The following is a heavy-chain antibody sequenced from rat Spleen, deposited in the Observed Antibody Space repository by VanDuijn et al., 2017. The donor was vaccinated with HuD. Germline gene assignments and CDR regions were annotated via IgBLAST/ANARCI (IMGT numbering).Heavy chain of an antibody. CDR1: GFNVSDYG. CDR3: ASQRTMID. V-gene: IGHV5-29*01. D-gene: IGHD1-12*01. J-gene: IGHJ4*01. Sequence: EVQLVESGGGLVQPGTSLKLSCAASGFNVSDYGMAWVRQAPTKGLEWVATISYGDSSGHSSTYYRDSVKGRFTISRDNAKSTLYLQMNSLRSEDTATYYWASQRTMIDWGQGASVTVSS. CDR2: ISYGDSSGHSST.